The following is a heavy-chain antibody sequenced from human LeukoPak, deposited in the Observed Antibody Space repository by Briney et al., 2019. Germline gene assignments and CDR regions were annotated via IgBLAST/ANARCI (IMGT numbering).Heavy chain of an antibody. CDR2: ISYDGRNK. J-gene: IGHJ4*02. CDR1: GFIFSTNG. V-gene: IGHV3-30*18. D-gene: IGHD1-1*01. Sequence: GGSLRLSCAASGFIFSTNGMHWVRQAPGKGLEWVAVISYDGRNKYYADSVKGRFTISRDNSKNTLYLQINSLRVEATAVYYCSKDAGSNVWNSYYFDYFGQGTLVTVSS. CDR3: SKDAGSNVWNSYYFDY.